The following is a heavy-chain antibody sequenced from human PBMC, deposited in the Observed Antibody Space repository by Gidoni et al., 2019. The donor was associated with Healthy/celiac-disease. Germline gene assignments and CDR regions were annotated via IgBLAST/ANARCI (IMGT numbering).Heavy chain of an antibody. J-gene: IGHJ6*02. CDR2: IYHRGST. D-gene: IGHD3-22*01. V-gene: IGHV4-4*02. CDR3: ARDVHGFGYYEANGMDV. CDR1: GGSSGSRNW. Sequence: QVQLQESGPGLVKPSGTLSLTCAVSGGSSGSRNWWSWVRQPPGKGLEWIGEIYHRGSTNYNPSLKSRVTISVDKSKNQFSLKLSSVTAADTAVYYCARDVHGFGYYEANGMDVWGQGTTVTVSS.